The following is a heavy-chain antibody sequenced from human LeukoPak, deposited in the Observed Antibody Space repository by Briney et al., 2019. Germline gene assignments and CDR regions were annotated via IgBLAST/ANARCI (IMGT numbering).Heavy chain of an antibody. CDR2: VYSSGST. CDR3: ARVNNYYYDSSGFSYYFDY. V-gene: IGHV4-4*07. D-gene: IGHD3-22*01. CDR1: RGSISNYF. Sequence: SETLSLTCTVSRGSISNYFWSWIRQPAGKGLEWIGRVYSSGSTNYNPSLKSRVTMSVDTSKNQFSLKLSSVTAADTAVYYCARVNNYYYDSSGFSYYFDYWGQGTLVTVSS. J-gene: IGHJ4*02.